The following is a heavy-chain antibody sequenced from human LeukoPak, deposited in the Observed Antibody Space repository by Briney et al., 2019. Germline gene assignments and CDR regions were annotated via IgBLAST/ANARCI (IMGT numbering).Heavy chain of an antibody. Sequence: GESLKISCRGYGYSFTTYWIGWVRQMPGKGLEWMGIIYPGDSDTRYSPSFQGQVTISADKSISTAYLQWSSLKASDTAMYFCARLGRRGGTGQYNWFDPWGQGTLVTVSS. D-gene: IGHD1-1*01. CDR1: GYSFTTYW. CDR2: IYPGDSDT. V-gene: IGHV5-51*01. CDR3: ARLGRRGGTGQYNWFDP. J-gene: IGHJ5*02.